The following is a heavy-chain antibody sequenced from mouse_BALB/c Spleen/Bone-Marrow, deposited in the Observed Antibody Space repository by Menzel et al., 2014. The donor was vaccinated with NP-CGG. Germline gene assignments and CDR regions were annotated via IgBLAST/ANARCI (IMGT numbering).Heavy chain of an antibody. CDR1: GYTFTDYN. CDR2: INPNNGGT. D-gene: IGHD1-1*01. Sequence: VQLQQSGPELVKPGASVKIPCKASGYTFTDYNMDWVKQSHGKSLEWIGDINPNNGGTIYNQKFKGKATLTVDKSCSTAYMELRSLTSEDTAVYYCARFYYYGSSYWYFDVWGAGTTVTVSS. V-gene: IGHV1-18*01. CDR3: ARFYYYGSSYWYFDV. J-gene: IGHJ1*01.